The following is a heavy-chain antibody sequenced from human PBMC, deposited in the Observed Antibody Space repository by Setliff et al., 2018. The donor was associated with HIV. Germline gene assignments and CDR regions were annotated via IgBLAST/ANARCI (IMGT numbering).Heavy chain of an antibody. J-gene: IGHJ3*01. CDR2: IYPNDFDT. CDR3: AKAGRGIYYTGGYYYDGFDV. D-gene: IGHD3-22*01. CDR1: GYIFTHYW. Sequence: ESLKISCETSGYIFTHYWIGWVRQMPGKGLECMGIIYPNDFDTKYSPSFQGQVTISADRSTNTAYLEWSSLKASDTAMYYCAKAGRGIYYTGGYYYDGFDVWGQGTMVTVSS. V-gene: IGHV5-51*01.